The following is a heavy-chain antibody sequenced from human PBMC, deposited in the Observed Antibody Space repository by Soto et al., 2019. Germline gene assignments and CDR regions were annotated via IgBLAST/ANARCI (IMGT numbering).Heavy chain of an antibody. CDR3: ARTQWQPDSLEGIDF. Sequence: GASVKVSCKTSGYTFTSHGISWVRWAPGRGLEWMGWISAYNGDTKYAQRVQDRVSMTTDTSTATAYIELRSLRFDDTAIYFCARTQWQPDSLEGIDFWGQGTPVTVSS. V-gene: IGHV1-18*04. D-gene: IGHD2-8*01. J-gene: IGHJ4*02. CDR2: ISAYNGDT. CDR1: GYTFTSHG.